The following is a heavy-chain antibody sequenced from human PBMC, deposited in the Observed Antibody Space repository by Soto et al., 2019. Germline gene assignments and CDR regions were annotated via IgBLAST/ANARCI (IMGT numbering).Heavy chain of an antibody. CDR1: GFSFGSYA. J-gene: IGHJ4*02. CDR3: ARWSYLDY. D-gene: IGHD3-3*01. V-gene: IGHV3-23*01. CDR2: ISGSDGKT. Sequence: GGSLRLSCVASGFSFGSYALTWVRQAPGKGLEWVSTISGSDGKTFYADAVKGRFSISRDISQSTLYLQMNSLRADDTAIYYCARWSYLDYWGQGTRVTVSS.